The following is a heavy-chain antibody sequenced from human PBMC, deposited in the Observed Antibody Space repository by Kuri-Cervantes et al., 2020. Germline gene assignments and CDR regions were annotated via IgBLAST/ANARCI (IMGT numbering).Heavy chain of an antibody. Sequence: GESLKISCAASGFTFSSYEMNWVRQAPGKGLEWVSYISSSGSIIYYADSVKGRFTISRDNAKNSLYLQMNSLRAEDTAVYYCASEYSSGWSDSVEYFQHWGQGTPVTVSS. V-gene: IGHV3-48*03. J-gene: IGHJ1*01. CDR3: ASEYSSGWSDSVEYFQH. CDR1: GFTFSSYE. CDR2: ISSSGSII. D-gene: IGHD6-19*01.